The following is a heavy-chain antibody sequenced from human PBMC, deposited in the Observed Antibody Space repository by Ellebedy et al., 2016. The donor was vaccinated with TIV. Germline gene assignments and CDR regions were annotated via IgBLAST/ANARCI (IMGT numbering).Heavy chain of an antibody. J-gene: IGHJ3*01. V-gene: IGHV3-53*01. CDR2: IYSGGDT. Sequence: GESLKISCAASGFTVSNNYMRWVRQAPGKGLEWVSLIYSGGDTAYADSVKGRFTISRDNSKNTLYLQMNSLRAEDTAVYYCARDRGQLPDTGTFDVWGQGTVVTVSS. CDR3: ARDRGQLPDTGTFDV. CDR1: GFTVSNNY. D-gene: IGHD1-14*01.